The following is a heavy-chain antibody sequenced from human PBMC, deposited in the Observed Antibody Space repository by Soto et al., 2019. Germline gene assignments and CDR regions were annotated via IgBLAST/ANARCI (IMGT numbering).Heavy chain of an antibody. Sequence: GGSLRLSCAASGFTFSSYSMNWVRQTPGKGLEWVSSISSSSSYIYYADSVKGRFTISRDNAKNSLYLQMNSLRAEDTAVYYCARIVRSGWLGAFDIWGQGTMVTVSS. CDR1: GFTFSSYS. CDR3: ARIVRSGWLGAFDI. J-gene: IGHJ3*02. D-gene: IGHD6-19*01. V-gene: IGHV3-21*01. CDR2: ISSSSSYI.